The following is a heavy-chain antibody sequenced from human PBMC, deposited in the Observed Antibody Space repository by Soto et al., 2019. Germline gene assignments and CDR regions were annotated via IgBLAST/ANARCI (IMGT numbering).Heavy chain of an antibody. CDR3: ARDQGIVVVVAASGAFDI. V-gene: IGHV3-21*01. D-gene: IGHD2-15*01. CDR1: GFTFSSYS. CDR2: ISSRSSYI. J-gene: IGHJ3*02. Sequence: EVQLVESGGGLVKPGGSLRLSCAASGFTFSSYSMKWVRQAPGKGLEWVSSISSRSSYIYYADSVKGRFTLSRDNAKNSLYLQMNSLRAEDTAVYYCARDQGIVVVVAASGAFDIWGQGTMVTVSS.